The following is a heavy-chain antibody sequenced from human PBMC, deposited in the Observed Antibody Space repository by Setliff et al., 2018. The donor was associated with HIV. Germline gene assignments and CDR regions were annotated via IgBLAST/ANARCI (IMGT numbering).Heavy chain of an antibody. Sequence: PSETLSLTCTVSGYSISSGFYWGWIRQPPGKGLEWIGSIYHSGSTYYNPSAQSPVTISVDTSKNQFSLKLTSVTAADTAVYYCAREAYGSGSYPSFGLDYWGQGTLVTVSS. D-gene: IGHD3-10*01. J-gene: IGHJ4*02. CDR2: IYHSGST. V-gene: IGHV4-38-2*02. CDR3: AREAYGSGSYPSFGLDY. CDR1: GYSISSGFY.